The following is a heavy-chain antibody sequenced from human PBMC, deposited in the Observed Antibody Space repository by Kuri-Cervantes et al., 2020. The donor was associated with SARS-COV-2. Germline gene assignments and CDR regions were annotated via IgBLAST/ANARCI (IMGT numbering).Heavy chain of an antibody. CDR1: GGSVSSGSYY. Sequence: SETLSLTCTVSGGSVSSGSYYWSWIRQPPGKGLEWIGYIYYSGSTNYNPSLKSRVTISVDTSKNQFSLKLSSVTAADTAVYYCARPSQARTGWSDPWGQGTLVT. J-gene: IGHJ5*02. CDR2: IYYSGST. CDR3: ARPSQARTGWSDP. V-gene: IGHV4-61*01.